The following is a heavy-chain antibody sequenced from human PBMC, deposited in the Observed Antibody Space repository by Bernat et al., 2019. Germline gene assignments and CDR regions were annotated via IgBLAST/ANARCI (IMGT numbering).Heavy chain of an antibody. CDR1: GFTFGDYG. Sequence: EVQLVESGGGLVQPGRSLRLSCIGSGFTFGDYGVSWFRQAPGKGLEWVSAISGSGGSTYYADSVKGRFTISRDNSKNTLYLQMNSLRAEDTAVYYCAKAPHGDYDPEYFQHWGQGTLVTVSS. CDR3: AKAPHGDYDPEYFQH. CDR2: ISGSGGST. V-gene: IGHV3-23*04. D-gene: IGHD4-17*01. J-gene: IGHJ1*01.